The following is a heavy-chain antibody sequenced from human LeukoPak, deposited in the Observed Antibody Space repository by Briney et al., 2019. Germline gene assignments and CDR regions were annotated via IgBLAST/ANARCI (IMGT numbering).Heavy chain of an antibody. CDR1: GFTFSSYW. J-gene: IGHJ4*02. D-gene: IGHD3-10*01. V-gene: IGHV3-7*01. Sequence: GGSLRLSCAASGFTFSSYWMSWVRQAPGKGPEWVANIKQDGSEKYYVDSVKGRFTISRDNAKNSLYLQMNSLRAEDTAVYYCAREWPFYYYGSGVFDYWGQGTLVTVSS. CDR2: IKQDGSEK. CDR3: AREWPFYYYGSGVFDY.